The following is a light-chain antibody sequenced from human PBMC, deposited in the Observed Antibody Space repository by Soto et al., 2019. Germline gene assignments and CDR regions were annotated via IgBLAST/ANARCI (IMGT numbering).Light chain of an antibody. CDR3: QQYKNWPWT. V-gene: IGKV3-20*01. Sequence: IVCTQAPRTLSLSPGERATLSCRASQSISSNFLAWYHQPPGRAPRLLIYGASRGATGFPARFSGSGSGTDFTLNISRLKSEDCAVDYGQQYKNWPWTFFQGTKVDIK. CDR1: QSISSNF. J-gene: IGKJ1*01. CDR2: GAS.